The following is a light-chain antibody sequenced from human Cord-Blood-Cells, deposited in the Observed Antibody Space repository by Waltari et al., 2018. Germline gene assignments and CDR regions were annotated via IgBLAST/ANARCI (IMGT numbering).Light chain of an antibody. V-gene: IGKV1-33*01. CDR1: QDISNY. Sequence: IQMTQSPSSLSASLGDRVTITCQASQDISNYLNWYQQKPGKAPKLLIYDASNLETGVPSRFSGSGSGTDFTFTISSLQPEDIATYYCQQYDNLPLTFGPGTKVDIK. J-gene: IGKJ3*01. CDR2: DAS. CDR3: QQYDNLPLT.